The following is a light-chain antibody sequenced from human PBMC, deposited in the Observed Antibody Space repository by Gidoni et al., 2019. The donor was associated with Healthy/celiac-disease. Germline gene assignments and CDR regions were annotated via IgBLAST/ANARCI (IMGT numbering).Light chain of an antibody. CDR1: QSISTY. V-gene: IGKV1-39*01. CDR2: AAS. CDR3: QQSYSTVT. J-gene: IGKJ3*01. Sequence: DIQMTQSPSSLSVSVGDRVTITCRASQSISTYLNCYQQKPGKAPKLLIYAASSLQRGVPSRFSGSGSGTDFTLTISRLQPEDFATYYCQQSYSTVTFGPGTKVDIK.